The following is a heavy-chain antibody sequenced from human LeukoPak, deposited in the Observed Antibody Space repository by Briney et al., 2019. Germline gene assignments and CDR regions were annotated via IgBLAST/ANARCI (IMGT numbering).Heavy chain of an antibody. CDR1: GYTFTSYY. D-gene: IGHD1-1*01. Sequence: GASVKVSCKASGYTFTSYYMHWVRQAPGQGLEWMGIINPSGGSTTYAQKSQGRVTMTRDTSTSTVYMELSSLRSEDTAVYYCARSWNDYDYFDYWGQGTLVTVSS. J-gene: IGHJ4*02. CDR3: ARSWNDYDYFDY. CDR2: INPSGGST. V-gene: IGHV1-46*01.